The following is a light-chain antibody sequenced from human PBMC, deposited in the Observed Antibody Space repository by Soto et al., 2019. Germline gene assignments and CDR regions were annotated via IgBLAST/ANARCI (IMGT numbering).Light chain of an antibody. Sequence: DIQMTPSPSTLSASVGDRVTITCRASQSISSWLAWYQQKPGKAPKLLIYKASSLESGVPSRFSGSGAGTEFTLTISSLQPEEFATYYCQQDNSYYTFGQGTKLEIK. CDR3: QQDNSYYT. V-gene: IGKV1-5*03. J-gene: IGKJ2*01. CDR2: KAS. CDR1: QSISSW.